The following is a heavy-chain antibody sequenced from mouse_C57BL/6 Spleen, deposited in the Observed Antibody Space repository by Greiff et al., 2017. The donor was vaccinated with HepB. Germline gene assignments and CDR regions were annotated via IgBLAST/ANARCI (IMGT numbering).Heavy chain of an antibody. Sequence: DVQLVESGGGLVKPGGSLKLSCAASGFTFSDYGMHWVRQAPEKGLEWVAYISSGSSTIYYADTVKGRFTISRDNAKNTLFLQMTSLRSEDTAMYYCAREGDYGNFFDYWGQGTTLTVSS. CDR2: ISSGSSTI. V-gene: IGHV5-17*01. CDR3: AREGDYGNFFDY. CDR1: GFTFSDYG. J-gene: IGHJ2*01. D-gene: IGHD2-1*01.